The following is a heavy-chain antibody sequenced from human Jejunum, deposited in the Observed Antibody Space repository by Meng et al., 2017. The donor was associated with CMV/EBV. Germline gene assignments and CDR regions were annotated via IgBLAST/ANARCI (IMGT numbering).Heavy chain of an antibody. CDR1: GYTFTGHG. D-gene: IGHD6-19*01. CDR2: ISFYHGDT. V-gene: IGHV1-18*01. J-gene: IGHJ4*02. CDR3: ARDPSNTSGRYAYFDY. Sequence: VKGPGLLVWSATKASGYTFTGHGMSWIRQAPGQGPEWMGWISFYHGDTNCTQKHQGRVTMTTNTSANTAYMDLRVLRSDVTAVYSGARDPSNTSGRYAYFDYWGQGTLVTASS.